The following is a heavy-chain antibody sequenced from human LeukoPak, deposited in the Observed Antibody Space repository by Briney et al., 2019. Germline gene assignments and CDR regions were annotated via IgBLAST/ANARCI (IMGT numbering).Heavy chain of an antibody. J-gene: IGHJ6*02. Sequence: GGALRLSCAVSGFTFDSFSMNWVRQAPGKGLEWISYINAGSHSTYYADSVKGRFTVSRDNAKNSLYLRMNSLRVEDTAIYYCARNTRFLPSYIPEVMDVWGLGTTVIVS. CDR2: INAGSHST. D-gene: IGHD2/OR15-2a*01. CDR1: GFTFDSFS. CDR3: ARNTRFLPSYIPEVMDV. V-gene: IGHV3-48*01.